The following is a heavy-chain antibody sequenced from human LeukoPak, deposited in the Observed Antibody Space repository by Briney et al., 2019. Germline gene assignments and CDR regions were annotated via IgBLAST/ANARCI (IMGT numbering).Heavy chain of an antibody. CDR1: GFTFSSYS. CDR3: ARAYYDILTGYPDNFDY. D-gene: IGHD3-9*01. V-gene: IGHV3-21*01. Sequence: PGRSLRLSCAASGFTFSSYSMNWVRQAPGKGLEWVSSISSSSSYIYYADSVKGRFTISRDNAKNSLYLQMNSLRAEDTAVYYCARAYYDILTGYPDNFDYWGQGTLVTVSS. CDR2: ISSSSSYI. J-gene: IGHJ4*02.